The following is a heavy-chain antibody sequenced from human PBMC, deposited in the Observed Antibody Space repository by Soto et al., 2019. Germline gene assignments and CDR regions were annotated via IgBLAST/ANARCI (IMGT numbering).Heavy chain of an antibody. V-gene: IGHV4-34*01. J-gene: IGHJ4*02. CDR3: ARAGEAAGRRNDY. CDR2: INHSGST. D-gene: IGHD6-13*01. Sequence: QVQLQQWGAGLLKPSETLSLTCAVYGGSFSGYYWSWIRQPPGKGLEWIGEINHSGSTNYNPSLKSRVTISVDTSKNQFSLKLSSVTAADTAVYYCARAGEAAGRRNDYWGQGTLVTVSS. CDR1: GGSFSGYY.